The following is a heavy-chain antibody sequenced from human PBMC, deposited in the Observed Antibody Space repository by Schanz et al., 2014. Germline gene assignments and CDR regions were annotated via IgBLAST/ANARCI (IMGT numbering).Heavy chain of an antibody. V-gene: IGHV1-8*02. D-gene: IGHD2-2*01. CDR1: GYTFTAYG. CDR3: ARGPLSTSP. Sequence: VQSVHSGTEVPKLGASVQVSCPTSGYTFTAYGINWARQAPGQGLEWMGWINVGNGNMKYSQKFQGRVTMTRNTSINTAYMELGSLRAEYTAVYCCARGPLSTSPWGHGTLVTVSS. J-gene: IGHJ5*02. CDR2: INVGNGNM.